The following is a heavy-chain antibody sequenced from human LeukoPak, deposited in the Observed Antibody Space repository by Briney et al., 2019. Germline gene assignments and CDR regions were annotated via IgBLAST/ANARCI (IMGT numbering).Heavy chain of an antibody. V-gene: IGHV5-51*01. Sequence: GEPLKFSCKASGYNFATYWSAWVRQMPGKGREGGAIIFAADSETKYSPSFRGQVTISADKSISTAYLQWSSLKASDTAMYYCARHRWTDLAYFDYMDVWGKGTTITVSS. D-gene: IGHD3/OR15-3a*01. CDR3: ARHRWTDLAYFDYMDV. CDR2: IFAADSET. J-gene: IGHJ6*03. CDR1: GYNFATYW.